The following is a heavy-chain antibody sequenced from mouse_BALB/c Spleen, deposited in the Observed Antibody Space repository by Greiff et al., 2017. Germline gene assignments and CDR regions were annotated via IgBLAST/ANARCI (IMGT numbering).Heavy chain of an antibody. CDR3: ASTTVVARGWYFDV. Sequence: EVKLVESGPGLVKPSQSLSLTCTVTGYSITSDYAWNWIRQFPGNKLEWMGYISYSGSTSYNPSLKSRISITRDTSKNQFFLQLNSVTTEDTATYYCASTTVVARGWYFDVWGAGTTVTVSS. CDR2: ISYSGST. V-gene: IGHV3-2*02. J-gene: IGHJ1*01. CDR1: GYSITSDYA. D-gene: IGHD1-1*01.